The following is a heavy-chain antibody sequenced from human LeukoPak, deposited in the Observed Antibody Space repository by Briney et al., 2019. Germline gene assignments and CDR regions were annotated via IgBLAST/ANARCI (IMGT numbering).Heavy chain of an antibody. CDR2: ISGSGGST. D-gene: IGHD3-22*01. J-gene: IGHJ4*02. CDR3: ARDRIDSSGLDY. CDR1: GFTFSSYA. Sequence: GGSLRFSCAASGFTFSSYAMSWVRQAPGKGLEWVSAISGSGGSTYYADSVKGRFTISRDNSKNTLYLQMNSLRAEDTAVYYCARDRIDSSGLDYWGQGTLVTVSS. V-gene: IGHV3-23*01.